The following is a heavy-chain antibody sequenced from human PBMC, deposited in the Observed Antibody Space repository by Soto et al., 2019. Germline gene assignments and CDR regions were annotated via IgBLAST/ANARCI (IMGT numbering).Heavy chain of an antibody. V-gene: IGHV3-11*01. Sequence: GGSLRLSCAASGFTFSDYYMSWIRQAPGKGLEWVSYISSSGSTIYYADSVKGRFTISRDNAKNSLYLQMNSLRAEDTAVYYCVRDRSISVVRGVMSDYWGQGTLVTVSS. CDR2: ISSSGSTI. CDR1: GFTFSDYY. J-gene: IGHJ4*02. CDR3: VRDRSISVVRGVMSDY. D-gene: IGHD3-10*01.